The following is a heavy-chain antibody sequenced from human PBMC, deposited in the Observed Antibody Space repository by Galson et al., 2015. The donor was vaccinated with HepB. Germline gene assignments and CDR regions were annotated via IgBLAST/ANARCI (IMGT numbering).Heavy chain of an antibody. CDR3: ARDLSSDYVFDI. CDR1: GGSFSLHY. Sequence: SETLSLTCGVFGGSFSLHYWTWIRQTPGKGLEWIGQINHSGGTNYNPSLKSRVTTSIDTSKRQFSLNVTSVTAEDTAVYYCARDLSSDYVFDIWGQGTTVIVSS. V-gene: IGHV4-34*01. J-gene: IGHJ3*02. D-gene: IGHD3-16*01. CDR2: INHSGGT.